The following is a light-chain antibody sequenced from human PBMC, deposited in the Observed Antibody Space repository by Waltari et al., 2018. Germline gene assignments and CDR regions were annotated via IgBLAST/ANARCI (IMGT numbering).Light chain of an antibody. J-gene: IGKJ1*01. Sequence: EIVLTQSPGTLSLSPGERPSLSCRTSQSVSSNYLAWYQQRPGQAPRLLIYGASSRAIGIPDRFSGSGSGTDFTLTISRLEPEDFAVYYCQQYGTSPRTFGQGTKVEIK. CDR3: QQYGTSPRT. CDR2: GAS. V-gene: IGKV3-20*01. CDR1: QSVSSNY.